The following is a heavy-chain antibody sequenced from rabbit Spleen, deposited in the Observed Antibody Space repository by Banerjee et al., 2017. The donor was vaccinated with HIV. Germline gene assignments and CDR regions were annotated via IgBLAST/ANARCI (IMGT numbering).Heavy chain of an antibody. CDR1: GVSLNDKDV. V-gene: IGHV1S45*01. D-gene: IGHD8-1*01. CDR2: INIVTGRS. Sequence: EQLEESGGGLVKPEGSLTLTCKASGVSLNDKDVMCWVRQAPGKGLEWIACINIVTGRSVYASWAKGRFTMSRTSSTTVTLQMTGLTVADTATYFCARDTGSSFSTYGMDLWGQGTLVTVS. CDR3: ARDTGSSFSTYGMDL. J-gene: IGHJ3*01.